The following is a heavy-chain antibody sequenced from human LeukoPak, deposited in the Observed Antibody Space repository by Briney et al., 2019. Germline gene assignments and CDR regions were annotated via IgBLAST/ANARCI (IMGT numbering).Heavy chain of an antibody. J-gene: IGHJ6*03. CDR1: GYTFTSYG. Sequence: ASVKVSCKASGYTFTSYGISWVRQAPGQGLEWMGWISAYNGNTNYAQKLQGRVTMTTDTSTSTACMELRSLRSDDTAVYYCARVEIAVAAYYYYYYMDVWGKGTTVTVSS. D-gene: IGHD6-19*01. CDR2: ISAYNGNT. CDR3: ARVEIAVAAYYYYYYMDV. V-gene: IGHV1-18*01.